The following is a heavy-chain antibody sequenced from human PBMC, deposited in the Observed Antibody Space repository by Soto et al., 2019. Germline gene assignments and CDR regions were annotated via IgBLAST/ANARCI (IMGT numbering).Heavy chain of an antibody. J-gene: IGHJ4*02. Sequence: QVQLQQWGAGLLKPSETLSLTCAVYGKSLSGYYWSLIRQPPGKALEWIGEINHSGNTNYNPSLKSRVTISVDTSKNQLFLNLSSVTAADTAMYYCARHHVRGRTIAGAAEFWGQGTLVTVSS. CDR2: INHSGNT. CDR1: GKSLSGYY. D-gene: IGHD1-26*01. V-gene: IGHV4-34*01. CDR3: ARHHVRGRTIAGAAEF.